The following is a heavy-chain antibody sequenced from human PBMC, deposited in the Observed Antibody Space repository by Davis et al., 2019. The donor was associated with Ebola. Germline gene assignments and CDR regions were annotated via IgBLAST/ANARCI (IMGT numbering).Heavy chain of an antibody. D-gene: IGHD6-19*01. CDR3: ARGGIAVAGPDY. Sequence: SETLSLTCTVPGGSIRSSSYYWGCIRQPPGKGLEWIGSIYYSGSTYYNPSLKSRVTISVDTSKNQFSLKLSSVTAADTAVYYCARGGIAVAGPDYWGQGTLVTVSS. CDR2: IYYSGST. V-gene: IGHV4-39*07. CDR1: GGSIRSSSYY. J-gene: IGHJ4*02.